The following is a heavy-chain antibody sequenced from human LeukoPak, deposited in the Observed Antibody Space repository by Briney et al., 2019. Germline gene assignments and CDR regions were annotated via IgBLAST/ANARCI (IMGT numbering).Heavy chain of an antibody. V-gene: IGHV3-30-3*01. CDR1: GFTFSSYA. D-gene: IGHD1-1*01. J-gene: IGHJ2*01. CDR3: AKEAEPTDGLKLEPWYFDL. CDR2: ISYDGSNK. Sequence: PGGSLRLSCAASGFTFSSYAMHWVRQAPGKGLEWVAVISYDGSNKYYADSVKGRFTISRDNSKNTFYLQMNSLRPEDTAVYYCAKEAEPTDGLKLEPWYFDLWGRGTLVPVSS.